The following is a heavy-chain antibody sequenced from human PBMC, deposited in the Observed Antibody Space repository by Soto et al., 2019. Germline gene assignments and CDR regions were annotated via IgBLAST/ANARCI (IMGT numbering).Heavy chain of an antibody. V-gene: IGHV3-66*01. Sequence: EVQLVESGGDLVQPGGSLRLSCAASGFTVRSHYMNWVRQAPGKGLEWVSLIQSGGSTFYADSVKGRCAISKDNSKNTLFIEMNSLRLEDKAMYTCSRDEVYCSGGSCHRVPMDVWGRGATVSVSS. J-gene: IGHJ6*03. D-gene: IGHD2-15*01. CDR1: GFTVRSHY. CDR3: SRDEVYCSGGSCHRVPMDV. CDR2: IQSGGST.